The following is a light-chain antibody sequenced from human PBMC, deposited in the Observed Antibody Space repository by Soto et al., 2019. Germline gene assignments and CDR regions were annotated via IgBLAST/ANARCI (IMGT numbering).Light chain of an antibody. CDR1: ESVVGY. V-gene: IGKV1-39*01. CDR2: GSK. CDR3: QQTYNFPWT. J-gene: IGKJ1*01. Sequence: DIQMTQSPSSLSASVGDRITITCRASESVVGYLNWYQLKPGRVPKSLIYGSKSLQSGVPSRFSGSGSGTDFTLTIRSLQPDDFATYYCQQTYNFPWTLGQGTKVE.